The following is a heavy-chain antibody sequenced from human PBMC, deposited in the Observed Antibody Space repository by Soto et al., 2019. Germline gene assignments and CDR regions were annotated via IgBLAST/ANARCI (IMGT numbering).Heavy chain of an antibody. V-gene: IGHV2-5*02. Sequence: QITLKESGPPLVKPTQTLTLTCTFSGFSLGTRGVGVGWIRQPPGQALEWLALIYWDDDKRYSTSLKSRLTITTYTVTNRVVLTKTNMAPVDAATYYCARDSSGWYGFDYWGQGTLDTVSS. J-gene: IGHJ4*02. CDR1: GFSLGTRGVG. D-gene: IGHD6-19*01. CDR2: IYWDDDK. CDR3: ARDSSGWYGFDY.